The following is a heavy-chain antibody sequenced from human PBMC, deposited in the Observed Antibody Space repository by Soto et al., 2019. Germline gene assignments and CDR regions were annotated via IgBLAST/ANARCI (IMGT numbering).Heavy chain of an antibody. D-gene: IGHD3-10*01. CDR3: AREGTMVRGVIMPWFDF. CDR1: VVSLYTSA. V-gene: IGHV3-30-3*01. J-gene: IGHJ5*01. Sequence: PXWPPRPLCPASVVSLYTSAIHWVHNAPGTGLDWVAVISSDGGNKYYAESVKGGFTISRDNSKIALCLQMNSLRAEDTAVYYCAREGTMVRGVIMPWFDFWGQGNLVTVSS. CDR2: ISSDGGNK.